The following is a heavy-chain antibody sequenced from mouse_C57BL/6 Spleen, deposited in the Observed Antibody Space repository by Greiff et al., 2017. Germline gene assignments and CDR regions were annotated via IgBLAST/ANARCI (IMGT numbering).Heavy chain of an antibody. CDR3: ARTYFDV. CDR2: IDPSDSYT. Sequence: VQLQQPGAELVMPGASVKLSCKASGYTFTSYWMHWVKQRPGQGLEWIGEIDPSDSYTNYNQKFKGKSTLTVDKSSSTAYMQLSSLTSEDSAVYYYARTYFDVWGTGTTVTVAS. J-gene: IGHJ1*03. CDR1: GYTFTSYW. V-gene: IGHV1-69*01.